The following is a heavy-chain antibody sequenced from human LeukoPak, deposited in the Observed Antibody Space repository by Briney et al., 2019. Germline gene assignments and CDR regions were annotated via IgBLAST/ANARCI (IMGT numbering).Heavy chain of an antibody. V-gene: IGHV3-9*01. CDR3: AKGYSSGWSYFDD. CDR2: ITWNSGII. Sequence: PGGSLRLSCATSGFIFDNYAMHWVRQVPGKGLEWVPGITWNSGIIDYADSVKGRFTISRNNANNSLSLHMKSLGAEDTAVYYCAKGYSSGWSYFDDWGQGILVTVSS. D-gene: IGHD6-19*01. J-gene: IGHJ4*02. CDR1: GFIFDNYA.